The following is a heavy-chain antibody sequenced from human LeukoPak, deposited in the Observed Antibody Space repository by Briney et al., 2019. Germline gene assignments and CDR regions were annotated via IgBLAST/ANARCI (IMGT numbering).Heavy chain of an antibody. CDR2: IYYSGST. CDR3: ARSFNSGYYPSFDY. J-gene: IGHJ4*02. Sequence: PSETLPLTCTVSGGSISSYYWSWIRQPPGKGLEWIGYIYYSGSTNYNPSLKSRVTISVDTSKNQFSLKLSSVTAADTAVYYCARSFNSGYYPSFDYWGQGTLVTVSS. D-gene: IGHD3-22*01. CDR1: GGSISSYY. V-gene: IGHV4-59*01.